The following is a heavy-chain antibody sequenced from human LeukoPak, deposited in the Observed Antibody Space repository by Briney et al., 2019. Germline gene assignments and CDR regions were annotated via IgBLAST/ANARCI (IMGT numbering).Heavy chain of an antibody. D-gene: IGHD3-3*01. CDR1: GFTFSSYG. J-gene: IGHJ4*02. CDR2: IKQDGSEK. CDR3: ARSAGDFWSGYFRGLWFDY. Sequence: GRSLRLSCAASGFTFSSYGMHWVRQAPGKGLEWVANIKQDGSEKYYVDSVKGRFTISRDNAKNSLYLQMNSLRAEDTAVYYCARSAGDFWSGYFRGLWFDYWGQGTLVTVSS. V-gene: IGHV3-7*01.